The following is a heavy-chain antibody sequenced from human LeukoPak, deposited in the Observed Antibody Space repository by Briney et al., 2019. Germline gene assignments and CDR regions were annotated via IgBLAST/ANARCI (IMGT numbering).Heavy chain of an antibody. Sequence: PGGSLRLSCAASGFTFSSYGMHWVRQAPGKGLEWVAFIRYDGSNKYYADSVKGRFTISRDNSKNTLYLQMNSLRAEDTAVYYCASPSIAARRGGYYFDYWGQGTLVTVSS. CDR3: ASPSIAARRGGYYFDY. CDR2: IRYDGSNK. V-gene: IGHV3-30*02. D-gene: IGHD6-6*01. CDR1: GFTFSSYG. J-gene: IGHJ4*02.